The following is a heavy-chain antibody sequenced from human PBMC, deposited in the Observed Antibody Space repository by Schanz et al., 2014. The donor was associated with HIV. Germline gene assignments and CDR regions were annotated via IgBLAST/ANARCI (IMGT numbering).Heavy chain of an antibody. CDR1: GYSFTTDE. V-gene: IGHV1-69*06. CDR2: IIPIFGTR. J-gene: IGHJ6*02. CDR3: ARTVVPAKREYAMDV. Sequence: QVQLVQSGAEVRKPGASVKVSCKPSGYSFTTDEINWVRQATGQGLEWMGGIIPIFGTRNYAQKFQVRVTFTADKFTGTAYMELSSLRSEDTAVYYCARTVVPAKREYAMDVWGQGTTVTVSS. D-gene: IGHD2-2*01.